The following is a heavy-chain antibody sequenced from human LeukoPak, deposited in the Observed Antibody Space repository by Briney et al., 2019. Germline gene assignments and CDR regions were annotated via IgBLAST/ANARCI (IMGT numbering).Heavy chain of an antibody. CDR2: IYYSGST. D-gene: IGHD6-13*01. V-gene: IGHV4-59*12. J-gene: IGHJ4*02. Sequence: SETLSLTCTVSGGSISSYYWSWIRQPPGKGLEWIGYIYYSGSTNYNPSLKSRVTISVDTSKNQFSLKLSSVTAADTAVYYCARDRGIAAAGTEFRDWGQGTLVTVSS. CDR3: ARDRGIAAAGTEFRD. CDR1: GGSISSYY.